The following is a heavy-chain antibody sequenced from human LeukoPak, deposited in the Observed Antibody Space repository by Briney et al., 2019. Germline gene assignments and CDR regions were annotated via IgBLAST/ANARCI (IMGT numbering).Heavy chain of an antibody. J-gene: IGHJ4*02. Sequence: GGALRLSCAASVFTFSSYAMNWVRQAPRKGLEWVSGISSSGVSRDYADSVKGRFTISRDNSKNTLYLQMNNLRAEDTGVYYCAKGEFGSGWPNWGQGTLVTVSS. CDR3: AKGEFGSGWPN. V-gene: IGHV3-23*01. CDR2: ISSSGVSR. CDR1: VFTFSSYA. D-gene: IGHD6-19*01.